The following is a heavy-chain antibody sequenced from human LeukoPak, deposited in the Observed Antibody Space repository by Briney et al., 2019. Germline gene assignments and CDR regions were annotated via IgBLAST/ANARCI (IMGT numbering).Heavy chain of an antibody. D-gene: IGHD4-17*01. CDR1: GYTLTQVS. CDR3: ATEVVGYGDVHYFDS. J-gene: IGHJ4*02. Sequence: ASVTVSYKLSGYTLTQVSMHWVRQAPGKGLGGMGGFDPADGEPIYAQKFQGRVTMSEDTSTDTAYMDLSSLRSEDTAVYYCATEVVGYGDVHYFDSWGQGTLVTVSS. CDR2: FDPADGEP. V-gene: IGHV1-24*01.